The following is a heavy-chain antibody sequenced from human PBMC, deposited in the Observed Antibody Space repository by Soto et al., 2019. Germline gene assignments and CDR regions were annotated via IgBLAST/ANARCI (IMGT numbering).Heavy chain of an antibody. CDR2: IKQDGGEE. J-gene: IGHJ3*01. CDR1: GFTFSDYS. Sequence: EVQLVESGGGLVQPGGSLRLSCVASGFTFSDYSMSWVRQSPGKGLEGVANIKQDGGEEDYVDSVKGRLTISRDNAKNSLYLQMNSLRAEDTDVYYCARIYYESRGPTKYRAFDFWGQGTMVTVSS. CDR3: ARIYYESRGPTKYRAFDF. V-gene: IGHV3-7*01. D-gene: IGHD3-22*01.